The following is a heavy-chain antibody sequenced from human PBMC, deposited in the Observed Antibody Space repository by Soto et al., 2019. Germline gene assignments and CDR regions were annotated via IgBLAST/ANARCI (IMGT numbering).Heavy chain of an antibody. V-gene: IGHV4-31*03. CDR2: IYYSGST. CDR3: ARVCGGDCHNGMAV. Sequence: QVQLQESGPGLVKPSQTLSLTCTVSDGSISSGGYYWSWIRQHPGKGLEWIGYIYYSGSTYYNPSHQSRVTISVDTSTNQFSLKLRSATSGDKAVYYGARVCGGDCHNGMAVWGQGATVTFSS. J-gene: IGHJ6*02. D-gene: IGHD2-21*02. CDR1: DGSISSGGYY.